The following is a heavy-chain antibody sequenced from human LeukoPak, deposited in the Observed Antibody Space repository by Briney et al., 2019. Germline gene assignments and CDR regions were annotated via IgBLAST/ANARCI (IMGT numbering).Heavy chain of an antibody. CDR3: AKVRSYCSSTSCPPGAFDI. CDR2: IRYDGSNK. J-gene: IGHJ3*02. CDR1: GFTFSSYG. D-gene: IGHD2-2*01. V-gene: IGHV3-30*02. Sequence: LSGGSLRLSCAASGFTFSSYGMHWVRQAPGKGLEWVAFIRYDGSNKYYADSVKGRFTISRDNSKNTLYLQMNSLRAEDTAVYYCAKVRSYCSSTSCPPGAFDIWGQGTMVTVSS.